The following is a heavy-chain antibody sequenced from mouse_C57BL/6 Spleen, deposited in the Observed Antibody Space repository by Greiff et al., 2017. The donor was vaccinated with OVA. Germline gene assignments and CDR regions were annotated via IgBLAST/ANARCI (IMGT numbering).Heavy chain of an antibody. J-gene: IGHJ4*01. Sequence: QVQLQQPGAELVKPGASVKLSCKASGYTFTSYWMHWVKQRPGQGLEWIGMIHPNSGSTNYNEKFKSKATLTVDKSSSTAYMQLSSLTSEDSAVYYCASLGTTVVVDYYAMDYWGQGTSVTFSS. V-gene: IGHV1-64*01. CDR1: GYTFTSYW. CDR3: ASLGTTVVVDYYAMDY. CDR2: IHPNSGST. D-gene: IGHD1-1*01.